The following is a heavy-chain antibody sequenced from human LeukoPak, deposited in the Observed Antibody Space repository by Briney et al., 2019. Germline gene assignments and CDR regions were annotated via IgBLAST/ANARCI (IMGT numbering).Heavy chain of an antibody. CDR3: AKDRYAWTSGYSYNPFDY. CDR1: GFTFSSYA. Sequence: GGSLRLSCATSGFTFSSYAMSWVRHAPGKGLEWVSVISGSGTSTFYADSVKGRFTISRDNSKKTLYLQMNSLRAEDTAVYYCAKDRYAWTSGYSYNPFDYWGQGTLVTVSS. J-gene: IGHJ4*02. D-gene: IGHD5-18*01. CDR2: ISGSGTST. V-gene: IGHV3-23*01.